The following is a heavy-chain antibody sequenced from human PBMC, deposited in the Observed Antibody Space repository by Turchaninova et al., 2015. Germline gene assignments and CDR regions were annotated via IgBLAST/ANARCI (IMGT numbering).Heavy chain of an antibody. V-gene: IGHV1-69*01. D-gene: IGHD2-2*01. CDR3: ARGGTSLYYSYMDV. CDR1: GGTFSNYG. J-gene: IGHJ6*03. CDR2: ITPIFGPA. Sequence: QVQLVQSGAEVKKPGSSVRVSCKASGGTFSNYGINWVRQAPGQRPEWMGGITPIFGPANYAQKIQARVTITADPSTSTAYMELSSLTSEDTAVYFCARGGTSLYYSYMDVWGKGTTVTVS.